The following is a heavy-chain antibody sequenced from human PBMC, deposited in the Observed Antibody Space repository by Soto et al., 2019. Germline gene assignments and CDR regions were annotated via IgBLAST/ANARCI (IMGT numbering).Heavy chain of an antibody. J-gene: IGHJ5*02. Sequence: GSLRLSCAASGFTSSSYGMHWVRQAPGKGLEWVAVISYDGSNKYYADSVKGRFTISRDNSKNTLYLQMNSLRAEDTAVYYCAKDRLKITMIVHGFDPWGQGTLVTVSS. CDR3: AKDRLKITMIVHGFDP. CDR2: ISYDGSNK. V-gene: IGHV3-30*18. D-gene: IGHD3-22*01. CDR1: GFTSSSYG.